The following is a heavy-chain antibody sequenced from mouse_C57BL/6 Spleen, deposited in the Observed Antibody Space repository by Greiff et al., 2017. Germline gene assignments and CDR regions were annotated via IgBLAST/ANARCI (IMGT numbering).Heavy chain of an antibody. V-gene: IGHV1-50*01. CDR2: IAPSDSYT. CDR1: GYTFTSYW. J-gene: IGHJ2*01. Sequence: QVQLQQPGAELVKPGASVKLSCKASGYTFTSYWMQWVKQRPGQGLEWIGEIAPSDSYTNYNQKFKGKATLTVDTSSSTAYMQLSSLTSEDSAVYYCAREAFDYWGQGTTLTVSS. CDR3: AREAFDY. D-gene: IGHD6-1*01.